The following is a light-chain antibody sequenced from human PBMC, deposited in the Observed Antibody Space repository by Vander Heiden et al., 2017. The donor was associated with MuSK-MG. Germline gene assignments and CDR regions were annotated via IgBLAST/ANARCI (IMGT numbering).Light chain of an antibody. CDR2: GNN. J-gene: IGLJ3*02. CDR1: SSNIGSNV. Sequence: QSVLTQPPSASVRPGQRVTISCSGSSSNIGSNVINWYQQFPGTAPKLLSYGNNQRPSGVPDRFSGSKSGTSASLAISGLQSEDEADYDGASWDDSLSGPGFGGGTKLTVL. CDR3: ASWDDSLSGPG. V-gene: IGLV1-44*01.